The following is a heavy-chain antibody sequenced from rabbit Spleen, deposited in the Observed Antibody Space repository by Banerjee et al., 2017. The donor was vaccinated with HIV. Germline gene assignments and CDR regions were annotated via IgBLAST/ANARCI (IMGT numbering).Heavy chain of an antibody. CDR1: GFDFNSNP. Sequence: QQQVVESGGGLVKPGASLTLTCTVSGFDFNSNPMCWVRQAPGKGPEWIACIAGFTADAYYASWAKGRFTITRTSSTLGTLQMTSLTAADTATYYCARTYDLWGPGTLVTVS. J-gene: IGHJ6*01. V-gene: IGHV1S45*01. D-gene: IGHD2-1*01. CDR2: IAGFTADA. CDR3: ARTYDL.